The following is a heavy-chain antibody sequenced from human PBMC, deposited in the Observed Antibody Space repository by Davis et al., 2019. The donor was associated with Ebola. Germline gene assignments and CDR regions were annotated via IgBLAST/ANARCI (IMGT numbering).Heavy chain of an antibody. V-gene: IGHV4-59*01. CDR3: ARGRGQWLASYFDY. CDR1: GCPITTYY. J-gene: IGHJ4*03. Sequence: GSLRLSCTVSGCPITTYYWSWIPQPPGKGLEWIGNIFYNGEASYNPSLKRRVTISVDTSKNQFYLRPNSVTAADTAVYYCARGRGQWLASYFDYWGQGTLVTVSS. CDR2: IFYNGEA. D-gene: IGHD6-19*01.